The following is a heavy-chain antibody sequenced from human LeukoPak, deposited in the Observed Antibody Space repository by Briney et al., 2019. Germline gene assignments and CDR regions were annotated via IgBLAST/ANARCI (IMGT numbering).Heavy chain of an antibody. CDR1: GYSFTSYW. Sequence: GESLQISCKGSGYSFTSYWIGWVRQMPGKGLEWMGSIYPGDSDTRYSPSFQGQVTISADKSISTAYLQWSSLKASDTAMYYCARHGGYGDSRYHFDYWGQGTLVTVSS. J-gene: IGHJ4*02. CDR3: ARHGGYGDSRYHFDY. CDR2: IYPGDSDT. V-gene: IGHV5-51*01. D-gene: IGHD4-17*01.